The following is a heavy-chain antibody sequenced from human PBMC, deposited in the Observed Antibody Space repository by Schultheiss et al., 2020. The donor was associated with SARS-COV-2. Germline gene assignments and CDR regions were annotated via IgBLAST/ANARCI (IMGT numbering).Heavy chain of an antibody. J-gene: IGHJ3*02. CDR3: AKGGGLDDAFDI. CDR1: GFTFSSYA. V-gene: IGHV3-23*01. CDR2: ISGSGGST. Sequence: GESLKISCAASGFTFSSYAMSWVRQAPGKGLEWVSAISGSGGSTYYADSVKGRFTISRDNSKNTLYLQMNSLRAEDTAVYYCAKGGGLDDAFDIWGQGTMVTVSS. D-gene: IGHD3-10*01.